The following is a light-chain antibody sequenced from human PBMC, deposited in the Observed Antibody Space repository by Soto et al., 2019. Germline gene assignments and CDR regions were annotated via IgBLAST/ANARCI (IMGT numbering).Light chain of an antibody. CDR2: DVS. CDR1: SSDVGSYNR. J-gene: IGLJ1*01. Sequence: QSALTQPPSVSGSPGQSDTISCTGTSSDVGSYNRVSWYQQPPGTAPKVMIYDVSNRPSGVPDRFSGSKSGNTASLTISGLQAEDESDYYCSSYTSSSTYVFGTGTKLTVL. V-gene: IGLV2-18*02. CDR3: SSYTSSSTYV.